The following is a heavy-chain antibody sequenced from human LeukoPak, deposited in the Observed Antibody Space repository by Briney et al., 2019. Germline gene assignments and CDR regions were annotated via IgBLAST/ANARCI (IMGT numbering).Heavy chain of an antibody. CDR3: ARVGLGTGYVSRWTRDY. CDR2: VYSSGNT. V-gene: IGHV4-61*02. J-gene: IGHJ4*02. D-gene: IGHD3/OR15-3a*01. CDR1: GDSISSGTYY. Sequence: PSQTLSLTCTVSGDSISSGTYYWSWIRQPAGKGLEWIGRVYSSGNTNYNPSLKSRVTISIDTSKNQFSLKLSSVTAADTAVYYCARVGLGTGYVSRWTRDYWGQGPLVTVSS.